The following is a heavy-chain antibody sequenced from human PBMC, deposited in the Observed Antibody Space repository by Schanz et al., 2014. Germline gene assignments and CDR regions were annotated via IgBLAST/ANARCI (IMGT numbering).Heavy chain of an antibody. Sequence: EVHLLESGGGLVEPGGSLRLSCATSGFSLDIFAVSWVRQAPGKGLEWVSAISGGGGTTYYADSVKGRFTISRDNSKNTLYLQMNTLRAEDTAVYYCAKYRGYYRVSGSYRELEYWGQGTLVTVSS. V-gene: IGHV3-23*01. CDR1: GFSLDIFA. CDR3: AKYRGYYRVSGSYRELEY. CDR2: ISGGGGTT. J-gene: IGHJ4*02. D-gene: IGHD3-10*01.